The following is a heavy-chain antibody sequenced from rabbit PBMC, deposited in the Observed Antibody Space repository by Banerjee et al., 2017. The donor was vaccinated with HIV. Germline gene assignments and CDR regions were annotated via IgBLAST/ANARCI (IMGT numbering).Heavy chain of an antibody. Sequence: QQQLVESGGGLVKPGASLTLTCKASGFDFSSNGISWVRQAPGKGLEWIACVGSSGNTYYASWAKGRFTISKTSSTTVTLQMTSLTAADTATYFCAGTGAYAGGGYALGLWGPGTLVTVS. D-gene: IGHD8-1*01. J-gene: IGHJ4*01. CDR3: AGTGAYAGGGYALGL. CDR2: VGSSGNT. V-gene: IGHV1S45*01. CDR1: GFDFSSNG.